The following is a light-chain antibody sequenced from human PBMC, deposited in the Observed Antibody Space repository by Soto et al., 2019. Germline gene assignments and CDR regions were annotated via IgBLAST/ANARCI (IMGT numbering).Light chain of an antibody. CDR3: QQYDSLPPWT. J-gene: IGKJ1*01. CDR2: GTS. CDR1: QTVSSNY. V-gene: IGKV3-20*01. Sequence: EIILTQSPDTLSLSPGERATLSCRASQTVSSNYLAWYQQKPGQSPRLLIFGTSIRATGIPDRFSGGGSGADFTLTISRLDPEDFAVYYCQQYDSLPPWTFGQGTKVDIK.